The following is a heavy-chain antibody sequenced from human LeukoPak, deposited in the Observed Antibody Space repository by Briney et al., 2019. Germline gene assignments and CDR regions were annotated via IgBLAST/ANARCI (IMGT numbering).Heavy chain of an antibody. Sequence: SETLSLTCTVSGVSISSYYWSWIRQPPGKGLEWIGYIYYSGSTNYNPSLKSRVTISVDTSKNQFSLKLSSVTAADTAVYYCARDLYYYDSSGYLNWFDPWGQGTLVTVSS. D-gene: IGHD3-22*01. CDR1: GVSISSYY. V-gene: IGHV4-59*01. CDR3: ARDLYYYDSSGYLNWFDP. CDR2: IYYSGST. J-gene: IGHJ5*02.